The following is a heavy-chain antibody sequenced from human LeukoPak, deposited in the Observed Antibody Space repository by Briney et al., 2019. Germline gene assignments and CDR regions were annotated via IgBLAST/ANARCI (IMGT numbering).Heavy chain of an antibody. CDR1: GGSISSYY. D-gene: IGHD2-15*01. CDR2: IYYSGST. J-gene: IGHJ6*02. CDR3: GRDRTLGYCSGGSGYGGGDYGMDV. Sequence: SETLSLTCTVSGGSISSYYWSWIRQPPGKGLEWIGYIYYSGSTNYNPSLKSRVTISVDTSKNQFSLKLSPVTAAHPAVSYRGRDRTLGYCSGGSGYGGGDYGMDVWGQGTTVTVSS. V-gene: IGHV4-59*01.